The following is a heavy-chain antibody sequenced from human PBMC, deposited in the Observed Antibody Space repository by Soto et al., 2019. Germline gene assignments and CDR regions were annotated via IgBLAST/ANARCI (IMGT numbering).Heavy chain of an antibody. CDR2: IYPGDSDT. CDR1: GYSFSNHW. CDR3: ARRGGSGTNKYESLNMDV. Sequence: GESLKISCQGSGYSFSNHWIAWVRQMPGKGLEWMGIIYPGDSDTKYSPSFQGQVTFSADKSISTAYLQRSSLKASESAMYYCARRGGSGTNKYESLNMDVWGQGTTVTVSS. J-gene: IGHJ6*02. V-gene: IGHV5-51*01. D-gene: IGHD2-8*01.